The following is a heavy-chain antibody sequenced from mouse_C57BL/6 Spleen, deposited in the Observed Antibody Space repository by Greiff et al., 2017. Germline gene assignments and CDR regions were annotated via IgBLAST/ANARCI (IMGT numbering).Heavy chain of an antibody. CDR1: GFTFSSYT. V-gene: IGHV5-9*01. CDR2: ISGGGGNT. D-gene: IGHD1-1*01. CDR3: ARQGDYYGYYFDY. J-gene: IGHJ2*01. Sequence: VKVVESGGGLVKPGGSLKLSCAASGFTFSSYTMSWVRQTPEKRLEWVATISGGGGNTYYPDSVKGRFTISRDNAKNTLYLQMSSLRSEDTALYYCARQGDYYGYYFDYWGQGTTLTVSS.